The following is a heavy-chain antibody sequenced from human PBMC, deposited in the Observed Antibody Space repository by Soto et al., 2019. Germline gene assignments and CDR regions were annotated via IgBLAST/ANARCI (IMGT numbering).Heavy chain of an antibody. Sequence: EGQLVESGGDLVQPARSLRLSCTTSGFTFAAYAVSWLRQAPGKGLAWVSFIRSIASGGTVEYAASVKGRFTMSRDDSRSIAYLQMNSLKTDDTGVYYCTRDLLGVRSFVIWGQGTMVTVSS. J-gene: IGHJ3*02. D-gene: IGHD3-16*01. CDR2: IRSIASGGTV. V-gene: IGHV3-49*03. CDR3: TRDLLGVRSFVI. CDR1: GFTFAAYA.